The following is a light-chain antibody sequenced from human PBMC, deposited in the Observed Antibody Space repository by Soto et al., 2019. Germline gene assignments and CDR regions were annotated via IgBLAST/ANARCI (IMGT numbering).Light chain of an antibody. CDR3: CTYAGGNTYV. V-gene: IGLV2-23*02. Sequence: QSALTQPASVSGSPGQSITISCTGTSSDVGRYNLVTWYQHYPGKAPELMIYDVSKRPSGVANRFSGSKSGNTASLTISGLQAEDEADYYCCTYAGGNTYVFGTGTKLTVL. CDR2: DVS. CDR1: SSDVGRYNL. J-gene: IGLJ1*01.